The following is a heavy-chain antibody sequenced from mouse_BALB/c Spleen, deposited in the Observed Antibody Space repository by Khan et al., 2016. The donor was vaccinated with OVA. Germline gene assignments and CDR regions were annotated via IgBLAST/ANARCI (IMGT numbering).Heavy chain of an antibody. V-gene: IGHV1-77*01. Sequence: QVQLKESGPEVVKPGASVKMSCKASGYTFTDYVINWVKQRTGQGLEWIGQIYPGSGSTYYNEKFTGKATLTADKSSNTAYIQFSSLTSEDSAVYFCARSGYGSLVYWGQGTTLAVSS. CDR2: IYPGSGST. CDR1: GYTFTDYV. D-gene: IGHD1-1*01. CDR3: ARSGYGSLVY. J-gene: IGHJ2*01.